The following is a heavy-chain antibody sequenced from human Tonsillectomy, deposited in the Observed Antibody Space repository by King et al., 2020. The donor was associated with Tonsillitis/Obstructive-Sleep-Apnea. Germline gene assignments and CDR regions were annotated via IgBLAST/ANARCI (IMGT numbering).Heavy chain of an antibody. CDR2: IKSKTYGGTT. D-gene: IGHD3-22*01. Sequence: VQLVESGGGLVKPGGSLRLSCAASGFTFSNAWMSWVRQAPGKGLEWVGRIKSKTYGGTTDYAAPVKGRFTFSRDDSKNTLYLQMKSLKTEDTAVYYCTARPLDYYDSSGYYYFDYWGQGTLVTVSS. CDR1: GFTFSNAW. V-gene: IGHV3-15*01. CDR3: TARPLDYYDSSGYYYFDY. J-gene: IGHJ4*02.